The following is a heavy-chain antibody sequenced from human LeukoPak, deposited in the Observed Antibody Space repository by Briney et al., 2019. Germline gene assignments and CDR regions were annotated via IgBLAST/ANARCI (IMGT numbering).Heavy chain of an antibody. CDR3: AREGCSGGSCNLDF. V-gene: IGHV4-59*01. J-gene: IGHJ4*02. Sequence: SETLSLTCTVSGASINSDYWSWIRQPPGKGLEWIGNIFYSGSTLYNPSLKSRATISVDRSMNQFSLRLTSVTAADTAVYYCAREGCSGGSCNLDFWGQGALVTVSS. CDR1: GASINSDY. D-gene: IGHD2-15*01. CDR2: IFYSGST.